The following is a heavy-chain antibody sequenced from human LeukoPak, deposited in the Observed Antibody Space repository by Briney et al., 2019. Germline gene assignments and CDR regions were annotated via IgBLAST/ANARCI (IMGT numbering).Heavy chain of an antibody. CDR2: INIDESST. Sequence: PGGSLRLSCAASGFTFSSYWMYWVRQAPGKGLVWVSRINIDESSTSYADSVKGRFTISRDNAKNTLYLQMNSLRAEDTAVYYCARALHSSDDSWGQGTLVTVSS. J-gene: IGHJ4*02. D-gene: IGHD6-19*01. CDR1: GFTFSSYW. CDR3: ARALHSSDDS. V-gene: IGHV3-74*01.